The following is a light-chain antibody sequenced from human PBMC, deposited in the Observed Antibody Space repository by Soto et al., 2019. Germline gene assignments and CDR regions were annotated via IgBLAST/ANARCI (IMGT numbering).Light chain of an antibody. V-gene: IGLV1-51*02. Sequence: QAVVTQPPSVSAAPGQRVTVSCSGTSSNIGKNFVSWYHQVPGTAPKLLIFEDNKRPSGIPGRFSGSKSGTSATLGITGLQTGDEADYYCATWDNSLGSVVFGGGTKVTVL. J-gene: IGLJ2*01. CDR3: ATWDNSLGSVV. CDR2: EDN. CDR1: SSNIGKNF.